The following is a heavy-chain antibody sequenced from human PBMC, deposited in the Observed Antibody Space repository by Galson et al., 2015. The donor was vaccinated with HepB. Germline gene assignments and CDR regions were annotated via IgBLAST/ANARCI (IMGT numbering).Heavy chain of an antibody. Sequence: ETLSLTCTVSGASIRNYYWSWIRQSAGKGLEWIGHIYTSGTTNYNPSLKSRVTMSVDTSKNHFSLKLTSVTAADTAVYYCARYRAWGGGTHFDSWGQGTLVTVSS. V-gene: IGHV4-59*10. D-gene: IGHD2-15*01. CDR3: ARYRAWGGGTHFDS. J-gene: IGHJ4*02. CDR1: GASIRNYY. CDR2: IYTSGTT.